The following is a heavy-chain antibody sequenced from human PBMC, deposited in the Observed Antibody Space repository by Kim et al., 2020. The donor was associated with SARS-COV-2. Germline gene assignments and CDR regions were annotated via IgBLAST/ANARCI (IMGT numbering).Heavy chain of an antibody. Sequence: SVKVSCKASGGTFSSYAISWVRQAPGQGLEWMGGIIPIFGTANYAQKFQGRVTITADESTSTAYMELSSLRSEDTAVYYCARLTSGYSSGWYEGVDYWGQGTLVTVSS. CDR3: ARLTSGYSSGWYEGVDY. D-gene: IGHD6-19*01. CDR1: GGTFSSYA. CDR2: IIPIFGTA. V-gene: IGHV1-69*13. J-gene: IGHJ4*02.